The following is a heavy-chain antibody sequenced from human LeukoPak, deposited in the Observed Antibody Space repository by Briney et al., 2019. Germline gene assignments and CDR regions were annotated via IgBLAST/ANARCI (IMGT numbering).Heavy chain of an antibody. Sequence: VASVKASCKASGGTFSSYAISWVRQAPGQGLEWMGGIIPIFGTANYAQKFQGRVTITADESTSTAYMELSSLRSEDTAVYYCARDTGDIVVVPAAYWGQGTLATVSS. J-gene: IGHJ4*02. V-gene: IGHV1-69*01. D-gene: IGHD2-2*01. CDR2: IIPIFGTA. CDR1: GGTFSSYA. CDR3: ARDTGDIVVVPAAY.